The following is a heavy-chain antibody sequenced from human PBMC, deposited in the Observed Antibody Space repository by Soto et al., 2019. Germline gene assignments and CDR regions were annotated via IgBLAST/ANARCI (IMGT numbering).Heavy chain of an antibody. J-gene: IGHJ4*02. D-gene: IGHD1-26*01. CDR3: ARSGKWELLNYFDY. CDR1: GYTFTSYA. V-gene: IGHV1-3*01. CDR2: INAGNGNT. Sequence: GASVKVSCKASGYTFTSYAMHWVRQAPGQRLEWMGWINAGNGNTKYSQKFQGRVTITRDTSASTAYTELSSLRSEDTAVYYCARSGKWELLNYFDYWGQGTLVTVSS.